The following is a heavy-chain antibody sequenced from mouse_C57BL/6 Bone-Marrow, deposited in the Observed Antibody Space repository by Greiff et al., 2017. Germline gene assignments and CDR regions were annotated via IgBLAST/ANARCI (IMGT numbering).Heavy chain of an antibody. V-gene: IGHV14-2*01. CDR1: GFNIKDYY. J-gene: IGHJ3*01. Sequence: VQLQQSGAELVKPGASVKLSCTASGFNIKDYYMPWVKQRTEQGLAWIGRIDPEDGETKYAPKFQGKATITADTSSNTAYLQLSSLTSEDTAVYYCARWGFFAYWGQGTLVTVSA. CDR2: IDPEDGET. CDR3: ARWGFFAY.